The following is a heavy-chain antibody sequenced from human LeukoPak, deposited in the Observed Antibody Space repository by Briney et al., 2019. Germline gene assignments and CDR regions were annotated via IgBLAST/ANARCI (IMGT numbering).Heavy chain of an antibody. D-gene: IGHD3-10*01. J-gene: IGHJ5*02. Sequence: ASVKVSCKASGYTFTGNYIHWVRQAPGQGLEWMGWINPNSGGTNYAQKSQGRVTMTRDTSISTAYMELSRLRSDDTAVYYCARGVGMVRGPRVTNWFDPWGQGTLVTVSS. CDR1: GYTFTGNY. CDR3: ARGVGMVRGPRVTNWFDP. CDR2: INPNSGGT. V-gene: IGHV1-2*02.